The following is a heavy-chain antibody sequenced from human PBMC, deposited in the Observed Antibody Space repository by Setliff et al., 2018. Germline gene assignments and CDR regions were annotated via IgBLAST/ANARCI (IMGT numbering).Heavy chain of an antibody. CDR2: ISPYNGDT. V-gene: IGHV1-18*01. Sequence: ASVKVSCKASGYTFISYGISWVRRAPGQGLEWIGWISPYNGDTKLAQKLQGRVTMTTDTSTSTAYMELRSLRSDDTAVYYCARDLQFSDYWGQGTLVTVSS. CDR1: GYTFISYG. CDR3: ARDLQFSDY. J-gene: IGHJ4*02. D-gene: IGHD3-3*01.